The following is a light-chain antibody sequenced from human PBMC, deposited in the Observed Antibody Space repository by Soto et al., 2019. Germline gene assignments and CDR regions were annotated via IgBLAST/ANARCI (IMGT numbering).Light chain of an antibody. Sequence: EIVLTQSPGTLSLSPGERATLSCRASESVSSSFLAWYQQRPGQAPRLLMYGASSRATGISDRFSGSGSGTDFTLTISRLEPEDFAVYYCQQRSDWPLTFGQGTKVEIK. CDR2: GAS. V-gene: IGKV3D-20*02. CDR1: ESVSSSF. CDR3: QQRSDWPLT. J-gene: IGKJ1*01.